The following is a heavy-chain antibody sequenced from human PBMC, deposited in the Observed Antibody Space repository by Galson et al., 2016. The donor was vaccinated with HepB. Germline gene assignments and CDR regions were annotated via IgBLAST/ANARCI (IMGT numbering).Heavy chain of an antibody. CDR2: ISASGGIT. J-gene: IGHJ4*02. D-gene: IGHD6-19*01. Sequence: SLRLSCAGSGFTFSSYAMSWVRQAPGKGLEWVSGISASGGITYYADSVKGRFTISRDNSKNTLFLQMNSLRAEDTAVYYCAKVLIAVAAFGNWGQGTLVTVSS. V-gene: IGHV3-23*01. CDR3: AKVLIAVAAFGN. CDR1: GFTFSSYA.